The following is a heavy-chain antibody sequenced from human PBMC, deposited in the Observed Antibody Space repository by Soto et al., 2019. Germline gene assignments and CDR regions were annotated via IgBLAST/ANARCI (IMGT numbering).Heavy chain of an antibody. D-gene: IGHD3-10*01. Sequence: LSLTCAISGDSVSSNSAAWNWIRQSPSRGLEWLGRTYYRPKWYNDYAVSVKSRITINPDTSKNQFSLQLNSVTPEDTAVYYCARDRYYGSGSEADYYYYGMDVWGQGTTVTVS. CDR3: ARDRYYGSGSEADYYYYGMDV. CDR2: TYYRPKWYN. CDR1: GDSVSSNSAA. J-gene: IGHJ6*02. V-gene: IGHV6-1*01.